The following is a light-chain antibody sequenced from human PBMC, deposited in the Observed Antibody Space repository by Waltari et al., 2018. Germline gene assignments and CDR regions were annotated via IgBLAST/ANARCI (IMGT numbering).Light chain of an antibody. V-gene: IGLV1-47*01. J-gene: IGLJ3*02. CDR2: KNS. Sequence: QSVLTQPPSASETPGQRVIISCSGSSSNIGTHYVYCYQRLPGMAPKLLIYKNSQRPSGGPDRISVFRSGSSASLVISGLRSEDEADYFCAVWDDSLSTWMFGGGTKLTVL. CDR1: SSNIGTHY. CDR3: AVWDDSLSTWM.